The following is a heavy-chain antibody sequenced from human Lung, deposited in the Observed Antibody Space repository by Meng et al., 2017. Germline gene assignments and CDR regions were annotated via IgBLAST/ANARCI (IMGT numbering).Heavy chain of an antibody. V-gene: IGHV4-34*01. CDR3: ARGPTTMAHDFDY. D-gene: IGHD4-11*01. CDR2: INHSGST. J-gene: IGHJ4*02. Sequence: QVPLQQGGAGLLKPSETLSLTCVVSGGSFSDYYWSWIRQPPGKGLEWIGEINHSGSTNYNPSLESRATISVDTSQNNLSLKLSSVTAADSAVYYCARGPTTMAHDFDYWGQGTPVTVSS. CDR1: GGSFSDYY.